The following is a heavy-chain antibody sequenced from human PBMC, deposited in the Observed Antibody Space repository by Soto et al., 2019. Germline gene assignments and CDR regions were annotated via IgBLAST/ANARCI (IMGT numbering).Heavy chain of an antibody. CDR1: GGTFSSFT. D-gene: IGHD1-1*01. J-gene: IGHJ6*02. CDR2: IIPIYGTA. CDR3: AKDRRADWEPYYYSAMDV. V-gene: IGHV1-69*01. Sequence: QVQLVQSGAEVKKPGSSVKVSCKASGGTFSSFTISWVRQAPGQGLEWMGGIIPIYGTANYAQKFQGRVTITADASTRTAYMERSSLRSEDTAVYYCAKDRRADWEPYYYSAMDVWGQGTTVTVSS.